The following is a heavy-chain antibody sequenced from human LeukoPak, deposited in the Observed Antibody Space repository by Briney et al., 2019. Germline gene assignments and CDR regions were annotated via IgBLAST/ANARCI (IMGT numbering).Heavy chain of an antibody. Sequence: GGSLRLSCAASGFTFSSYSMNWVRQAPGKGLEWVSYISSSSSTIYYADSVKGRFTISRDNAKNSLYLQMNNLRAEDTAVYYCARDQSRILDYWGQGTLVTVSS. CDR3: ARDQSRILDY. CDR1: GFTFSSYS. J-gene: IGHJ4*02. V-gene: IGHV3-48*04. CDR2: ISSSSSTI. D-gene: IGHD2-15*01.